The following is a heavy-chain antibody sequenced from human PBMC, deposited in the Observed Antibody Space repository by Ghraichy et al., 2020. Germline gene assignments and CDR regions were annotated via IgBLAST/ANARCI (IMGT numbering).Heavy chain of an antibody. Sequence: SQTLSLTCAISGDSVSSKSAAWNWIRQSPSRGLEWLGSTYYRSKWYNEYALSVKSRITVNPDTSKNQFSLQLNSVTPEDTAIYYCARSFGYLDYWGQGTLVTVSS. D-gene: IGHD3-16*01. CDR2: TYYRSKWYN. V-gene: IGHV6-1*01. CDR1: GDSVSSKSAA. CDR3: ARSFGYLDY. J-gene: IGHJ4*02.